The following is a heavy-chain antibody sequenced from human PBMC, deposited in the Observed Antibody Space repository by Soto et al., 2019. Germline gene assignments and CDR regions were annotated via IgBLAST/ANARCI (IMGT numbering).Heavy chain of an antibody. V-gene: IGHV1-69*12. CDR2: IIPIFGTA. CDR3: ARDEPTYYYDSSGYAQFDP. Sequence: QVQLVQSGAEVKKPGSSVKVSCKASGGTFSSYAISWVRQAPGQGLEWMGGIIPIFGTANYAQKFQGRVTITADESTSTAYIELRSLRSEDTAVYYCARDEPTYYYDSSGYAQFDPWGQGTLVTVSS. J-gene: IGHJ5*02. CDR1: GGTFSSYA. D-gene: IGHD3-22*01.